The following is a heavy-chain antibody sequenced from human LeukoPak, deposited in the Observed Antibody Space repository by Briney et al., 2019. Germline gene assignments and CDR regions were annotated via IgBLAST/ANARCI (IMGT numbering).Heavy chain of an antibody. CDR3: ARGQGYESYYYMDV. V-gene: IGHV3-30*04. CDR1: GFTFSTYA. CDR2: ISIDGVNT. J-gene: IGHJ6*03. Sequence: PAGSLRLSCAASGFTFSTYAIHWVRKAPPKGLEWVAVISIDGVNTFYADSVKGRFTISRDNSNNTVYLQMNNLRPEDTAVFYCARGQGYESYYYMDVWGKGTTVSVSS. D-gene: IGHD2-2*01.